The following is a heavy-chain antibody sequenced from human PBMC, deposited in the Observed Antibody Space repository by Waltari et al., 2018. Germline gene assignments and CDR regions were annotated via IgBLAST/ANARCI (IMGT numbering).Heavy chain of an antibody. CDR3: ATSDYAGKGDY. CDR2: ICWDGGDT. CDR1: GFVFDEFT. J-gene: IGHJ4*01. V-gene: IGHV3-43*01. Sequence: EVSLVDSGGAVVQPGGSLRLTCTTYGFVFDEFTLQWVRQVPGSGLHCVALICWDGGDTYYADSVKCRFTISRDNSRNSLYLEMKTLTLEDTALYYCATSDYAGKGDYWGHGTLVTVSS. D-gene: IGHD5-12*01.